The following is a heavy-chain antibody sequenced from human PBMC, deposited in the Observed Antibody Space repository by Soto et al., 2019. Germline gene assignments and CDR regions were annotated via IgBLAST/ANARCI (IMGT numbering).Heavy chain of an antibody. Sequence: QVQLVQSGAEVKKPGSSVMVSCKASGGAFSDYAFSWVRQAPGRGLEWLGGIMPIFRAPDYGQKFQGRVTITADESTRTTYMEMRGLESEDTAVYYCASWLKGADIGNYYYGMDVWGQGTTVTVS. D-gene: IGHD2-15*01. J-gene: IGHJ6*02. V-gene: IGHV1-69*12. CDR3: ASWLKGADIGNYYYGMDV. CDR2: IMPIFRAP. CDR1: GGAFSDYA.